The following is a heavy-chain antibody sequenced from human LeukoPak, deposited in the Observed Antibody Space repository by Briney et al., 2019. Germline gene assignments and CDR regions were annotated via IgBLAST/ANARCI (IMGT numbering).Heavy chain of an antibody. J-gene: IGHJ6*02. CDR3: ARDLHLSGSPAEAWDYYYYGMDV. D-gene: IGHD3-10*01. CDR2: INPNSGGT. CDR1: GYTFTGYY. V-gene: IGHV1-2*02. Sequence: GASVKVSCKASGYTFTGYYMHWVRQAPGQGLEWMGWINPNSGGTNYAQKFQGRVTMTRDTSISTAYMELSRLRSDDTAVYYCARDLHLSGSPAEAWDYYYYGMDVWGQGTTVTVSS.